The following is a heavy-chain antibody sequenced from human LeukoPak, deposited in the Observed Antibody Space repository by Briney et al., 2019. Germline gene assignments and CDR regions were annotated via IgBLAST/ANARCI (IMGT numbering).Heavy chain of an antibody. CDR1: GYSFTTYW. Sequence: EESLKISCKGSGYSFTTYWISWVRQVPGKGLEWMGRIDPTDSYTNYSPSFQGHVTMSADRSISTVYLQWSSLKASDTALYYCARQAVDYYYGMDVWGQGTTVTVSS. J-gene: IGHJ6*02. CDR2: IDPTDSYT. V-gene: IGHV5-10-1*01. D-gene: IGHD6-25*01. CDR3: ARQAVDYYYGMDV.